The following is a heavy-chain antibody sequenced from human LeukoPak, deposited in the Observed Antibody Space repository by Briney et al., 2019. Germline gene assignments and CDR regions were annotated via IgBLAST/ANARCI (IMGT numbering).Heavy chain of an antibody. CDR3: ARVTHYDILTGYPFDY. CDR2: ISYDGSNK. CDR1: GFTFSDYY. J-gene: IGHJ4*02. V-gene: IGHV3-30-3*01. D-gene: IGHD3-9*01. Sequence: GGSLRLSCAASGFTFSDYYMSWVRQAPGKGLEWVAVISYDGSNKYYADSVKGRFTISRDNSKNTLYLQMNSLRAEDTAVYYCARVTHYDILTGYPFDYWGQGTLVTVSS.